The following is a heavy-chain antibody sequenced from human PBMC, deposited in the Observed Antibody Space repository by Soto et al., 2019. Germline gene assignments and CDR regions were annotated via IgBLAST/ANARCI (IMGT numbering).Heavy chain of an antibody. Sequence: SETLSLTCAVYGGSFSGYYWSWIRQPPGKGLEWIGDIYYSGSTYYNPSLKSRVTISVDTSKNQFSLKLSSVTAADTAVYYCARAAAGTQGWFDPWGQGTLVTVS. D-gene: IGHD6-13*01. J-gene: IGHJ5*02. V-gene: IGHV4-34*09. CDR1: GGSFSGYY. CDR2: IYYSGST. CDR3: ARAAAGTQGWFDP.